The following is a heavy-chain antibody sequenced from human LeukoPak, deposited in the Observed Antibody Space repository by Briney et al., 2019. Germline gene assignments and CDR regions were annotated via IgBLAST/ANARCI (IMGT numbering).Heavy chain of an antibody. CDR1: GFTFSSYA. J-gene: IGHJ4*02. CDR2: ISGSGGST. V-gene: IGHV3-23*01. Sequence: PGASLRLSCAASGFTFSSYAMSWVRQAPGKGLERVSVISGSGGSTYYADSVKGRFTISRDNSKNTLYLQMNSLRAEDTAVYYCAKGGIQLWLSFDYWGQGTLVTVSS. CDR3: AKGGIQLWLSFDY. D-gene: IGHD5-18*01.